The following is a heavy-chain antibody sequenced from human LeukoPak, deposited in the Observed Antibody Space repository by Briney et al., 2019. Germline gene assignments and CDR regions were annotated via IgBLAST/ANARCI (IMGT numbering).Heavy chain of an antibody. CDR3: ARNNSSWYFDY. J-gene: IGHJ4*02. CDR1: GYSISSGYY. CDR2: IYHSGST. Sequence: SETLSLTCAVSGYSISSGYYWGWIRQPPGKGLEWIGSIYHSGSTHYNPSLKSRVTISVDTSKKQFSLKLSSVTAADTAVYYCARNNSSWYFDYWGQGTLVTVSS. D-gene: IGHD6-13*01. V-gene: IGHV4-38-2*01.